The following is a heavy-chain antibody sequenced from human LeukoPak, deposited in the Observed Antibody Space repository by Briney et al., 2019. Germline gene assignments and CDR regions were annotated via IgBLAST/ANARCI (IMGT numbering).Heavy chain of an antibody. Sequence: ASVKVSCKASGYTFTSYGISWVRQAPGQELEWMGWISAYNGNTNYAQKLQGRVTMTTDTSTSTAYMELRSLRSDDTAVYYCARDAPRSGSIARFDYWGQGTLVTVSS. CDR3: ARDAPRSGSIARFDY. CDR2: ISAYNGNT. J-gene: IGHJ4*02. V-gene: IGHV1-18*01. CDR1: GYTFTSYG. D-gene: IGHD3-3*01.